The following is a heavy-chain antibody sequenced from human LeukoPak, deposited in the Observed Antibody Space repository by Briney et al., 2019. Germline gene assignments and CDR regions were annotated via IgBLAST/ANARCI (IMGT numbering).Heavy chain of an antibody. CDR3: ARGGDYGDAFDI. Sequence: GRSLRLSCAASGFTFGSYGMHWVRQAPGKGLEWVAVIWYDGSNKYYADSVKGRFTISRDNSKNTLYLQMNSLRAEDTAVYYCARGGDYGDAFDIWGQGTMVTVSS. CDR1: GFTFGSYG. D-gene: IGHD4-17*01. V-gene: IGHV3-33*01. J-gene: IGHJ3*02. CDR2: IWYDGSNK.